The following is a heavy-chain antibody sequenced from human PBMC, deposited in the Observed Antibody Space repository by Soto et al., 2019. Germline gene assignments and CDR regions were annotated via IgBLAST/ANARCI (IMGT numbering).Heavy chain of an antibody. D-gene: IGHD1-26*01. J-gene: IGHJ4*02. Sequence: AASVKVSCKASGYTFTSYGISWVRQAPGQGLEWMGWISAYNGNTNYAQKLQGRVTMTTDTSTSTAYMELRSLRSDDTAVYYCARDRYSGSYYGPSDYWGQGTLVTVS. CDR1: GYTFTSYG. CDR2: ISAYNGNT. V-gene: IGHV1-18*01. CDR3: ARDRYSGSYYGPSDY.